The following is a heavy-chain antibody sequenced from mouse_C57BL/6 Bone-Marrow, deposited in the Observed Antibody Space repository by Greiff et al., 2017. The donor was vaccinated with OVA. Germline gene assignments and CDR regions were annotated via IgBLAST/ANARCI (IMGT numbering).Heavy chain of an antibody. Sequence: QVQLQQSGPELVKPGASVKISCKASGYAFSSSWMNWVKQRPGKGLEWIGRIYPGDGDTNYNGKFKGKAYMQLSSLTSEDSAVYFCARDGYLSYFDYWGQGTTLTVSS. CDR3: ARDGYLSYFDY. J-gene: IGHJ2*01. CDR2: IYPGDGDT. D-gene: IGHD2-3*01. V-gene: IGHV1-82*01. CDR1: GYAFSSSW.